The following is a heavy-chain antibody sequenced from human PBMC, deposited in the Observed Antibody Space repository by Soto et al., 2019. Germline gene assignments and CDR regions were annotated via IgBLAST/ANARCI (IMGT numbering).Heavy chain of an antibody. Sequence: PSQTLSLTCAISGDNVSSNSAAWNWIRQSPSRGLERLGRTYYRSKWYNDYAVSVKSRITINPDTSKNQFSLRLNSVTPEDTAVYYCARDLWGYCSSTSCYYWFDPWGQGTLVTVSS. D-gene: IGHD2-2*01. CDR3: ARDLWGYCSSTSCYYWFDP. CDR2: TYYRSKWYN. J-gene: IGHJ5*02. V-gene: IGHV6-1*01. CDR1: GDNVSSNSAA.